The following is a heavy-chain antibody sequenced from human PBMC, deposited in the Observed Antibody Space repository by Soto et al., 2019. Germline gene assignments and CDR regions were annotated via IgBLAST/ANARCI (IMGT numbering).Heavy chain of an antibody. Sequence: SETLSLTCTVSSGSISSYYWSWIRQPPGKGLEWIGYIYYSGSTNYNPSLKSRVTISVDTSESQFSLKLKYVTAADTAVYYCARLKKYSGYDLFDYWGQGTLVTVSS. CDR1: SGSISSYY. J-gene: IGHJ4*02. D-gene: IGHD5-12*01. CDR2: IYYSGST. CDR3: ARLKKYSGYDLFDY. V-gene: IGHV4-59*08.